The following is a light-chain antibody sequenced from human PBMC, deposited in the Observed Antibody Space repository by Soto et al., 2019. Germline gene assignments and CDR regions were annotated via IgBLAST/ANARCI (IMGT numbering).Light chain of an antibody. CDR3: LSYADTAYV. CDR1: SSDVGGYNY. J-gene: IGLJ1*01. CDR2: EVS. Sequence: QSVLTQPPSASGSPGQSVPIACAGTSSDVGGYNYVSWYQQYPGKVPKLMIYEVSERPSGVPDRFSCSKSGNTAFLTVSGLQAEDEADYYCLSYADTAYVFGTGTKLTVL. V-gene: IGLV2-8*01.